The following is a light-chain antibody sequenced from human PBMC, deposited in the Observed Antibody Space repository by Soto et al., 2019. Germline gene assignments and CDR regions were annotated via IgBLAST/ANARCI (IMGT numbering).Light chain of an antibody. CDR1: QTLSRNHLGWY. J-gene: IGKJ5*01. V-gene: IGKV3-20*01. CDR2: GTS. CDR3: QQYGISQPIT. Sequence: EIVLTQSPGTLSLSPGERATLSCRASQTLSRNHLGWYLAWYQQTPGQIPRLLIYGTSFRATGIPDRFSGVGSGTDYTLTISRLEPDDCAVYYYQQYGISQPITFGEGTRLEIK.